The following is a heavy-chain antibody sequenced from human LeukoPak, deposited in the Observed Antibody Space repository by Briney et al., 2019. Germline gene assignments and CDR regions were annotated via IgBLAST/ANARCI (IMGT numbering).Heavy chain of an antibody. CDR3: ARVRIGGFDYYGSSGPFDY. CDR1: GGSISSGDYY. CDR2: IYYSGST. D-gene: IGHD3-22*01. J-gene: IGHJ4*02. V-gene: IGHV4-30-4*01. Sequence: SETLSLTCTVSGGSISSGDYYWSWIRQPPGKGLEWIGYIYYSGSTYYNPSLKSRVTISVDTSKNQFSLKLSSVTAADTAVYYCARVRIGGFDYYGSSGPFDYWGQGTLVTVSS.